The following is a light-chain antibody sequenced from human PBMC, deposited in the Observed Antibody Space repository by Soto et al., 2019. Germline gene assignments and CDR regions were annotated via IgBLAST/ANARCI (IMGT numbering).Light chain of an antibody. CDR3: QQYNNWPS. CDR1: QSVNNGF. V-gene: IGKV3-20*01. Sequence: EIVLTQSPGTLSLSRGERVILSCRASQSVNNGFLAWYQQKAGQAPRLLIYGASSRATGIPGRFSGSGSGTDFTLTISSLQSEDFAVYYCQQYNNWPSFGQGTKVDIK. CDR2: GAS. J-gene: IGKJ1*01.